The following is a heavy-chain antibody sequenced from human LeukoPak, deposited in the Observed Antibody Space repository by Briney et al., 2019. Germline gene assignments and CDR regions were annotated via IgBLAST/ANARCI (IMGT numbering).Heavy chain of an antibody. D-gene: IGHD1-26*01. CDR3: ARDLLGWELHYFDY. Sequence: GGSLRLSCAASGFTFSSYWMSWVRQAPGKGLEWVANIKQDGSEKYYVDSVKGRFTISRDNAKNSLYLQMNSLRAEDTAVYYCARDLLGWELHYFDYWGQGTLVTVSS. V-gene: IGHV3-7*01. CDR1: GFTFSSYW. J-gene: IGHJ4*02. CDR2: IKQDGSEK.